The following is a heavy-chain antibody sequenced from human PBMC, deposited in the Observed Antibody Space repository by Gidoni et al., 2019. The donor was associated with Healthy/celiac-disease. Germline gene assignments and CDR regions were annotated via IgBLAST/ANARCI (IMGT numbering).Heavy chain of an antibody. CDR3: ARDYGGNSGRLYYAFNI. CDR1: GLTVSSNY. V-gene: IGHV3-66*01. J-gene: IGHJ3*02. D-gene: IGHD4-17*01. CDR2: SYSGGST. Sequence: EVQLVESGGGLVQPGGSLRLSCAASGLTVSSNYMSWVRQAPGKGLEWVSVSYSGGSTYYADSVKGRFTGSGDNSKNTLYLQMNSLRAEDTAVYYCARDYGGNSGRLYYAFNIWGQGTMVTVSS.